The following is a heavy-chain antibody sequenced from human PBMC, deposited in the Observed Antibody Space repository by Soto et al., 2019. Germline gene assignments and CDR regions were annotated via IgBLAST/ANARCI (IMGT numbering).Heavy chain of an antibody. CDR3: ARDSIFNY. CDR2: IYTGGNT. J-gene: IGHJ4*02. V-gene: IGHV3-66*01. Sequence: PGGSLRLSCAVSGLSVSTNYMSWVRRAPGKGLEWVSVIYTGGNTYYADSVKGRFTISRDTSKNTLYLQMSSLRAEDTAVYYCARDSIFNYWGQGTLVTVSS. D-gene: IGHD2-2*02. CDR1: GLSVSTNY.